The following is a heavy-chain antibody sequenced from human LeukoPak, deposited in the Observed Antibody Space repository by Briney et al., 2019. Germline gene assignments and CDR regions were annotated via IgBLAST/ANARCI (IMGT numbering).Heavy chain of an antibody. CDR1: GGSISSYY. V-gene: IGHV4-59*08. J-gene: IGHJ5*02. D-gene: IGHD3-10*01. CDR2: IYYSGST. CDR3: ARQGTYYGSGSSSPFDP. Sequence: SETLSLTCTVSGGSISSYYWSWIRQPPGKGLEWIGYIYYSGSTNYNPPLKSRVTISVDTSKNQFSLKLSSVTAADTAVYYCARQGTYYGSGSSSPFDPWGQGTLVTVSS.